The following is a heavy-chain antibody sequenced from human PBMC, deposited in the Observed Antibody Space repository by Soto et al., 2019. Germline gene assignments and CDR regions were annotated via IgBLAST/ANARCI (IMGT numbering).Heavy chain of an antibody. J-gene: IGHJ6*02. Sequence: EVQLVESGGGLVQPGGSLRLSCAASGFTFSDHYMDWVREAPGKGLEWVGRIRNKVNSYTTEYAASVKGRFTISRDDSKNSLYLQMNSLTTEDTAGAYCARHIPYHGKDVWGQGTTVTLSS. D-gene: IGHD2-21*01. CDR3: ARHIPYHGKDV. V-gene: IGHV3-72*01. CDR1: GFTFSDHY. CDR2: IRNKVNSYTT.